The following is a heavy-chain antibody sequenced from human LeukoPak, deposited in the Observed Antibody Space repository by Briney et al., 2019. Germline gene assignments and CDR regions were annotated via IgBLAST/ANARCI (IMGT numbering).Heavy chain of an antibody. V-gene: IGHV4-39*07. J-gene: IGHJ3*02. Sequence: SETLSLTCTVSGGSISSSNYYWGWIRQPPGKGLDWIGNIDYNEITYYNPSLKSRVTISVDTSKTQLSLKLNSVTAADTAVYYCARDRAYYYDSSGYHGAFDIWGQGTLVTVSS. CDR3: ARDRAYYYDSSGYHGAFDI. CDR2: IDYNEIT. CDR1: GGSISSSNYY. D-gene: IGHD3-22*01.